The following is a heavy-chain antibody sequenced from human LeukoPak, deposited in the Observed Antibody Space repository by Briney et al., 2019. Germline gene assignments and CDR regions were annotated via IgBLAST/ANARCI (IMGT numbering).Heavy chain of an antibody. V-gene: IGHV4-34*01. CDR2: TNHSGST. CDR3: ASVVTAHDAFDI. J-gene: IGHJ3*02. Sequence: SETLSLTCAVYGGSFSGYYWSWIRQPPGKGLEWIGETNHSGSTNYNPSLKSRVTISVDTSKNQFSLKLSSVTAADTAVYYCASVVTAHDAFDIWGQGTMVTVSS. CDR1: GGSFSGYY. D-gene: IGHD2-21*02.